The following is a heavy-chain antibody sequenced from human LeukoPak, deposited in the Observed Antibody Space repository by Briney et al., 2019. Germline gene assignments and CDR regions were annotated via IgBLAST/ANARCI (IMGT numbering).Heavy chain of an antibody. CDR3: ARDRGYYDSSGYYYAFDI. Sequence: PSQTLSLTCTVSGGSISSGGYYWSWIRQPPGKGLEWVGYIYHSGSTYYNPSLKSRVTISVDTSKNQFSLKLSAVTAADTAVYYCARDRGYYDSSGYYYAFDIWGQGTMVTVSS. J-gene: IGHJ3*02. CDR2: IYHSGST. V-gene: IGHV4-30-2*01. D-gene: IGHD3-22*01. CDR1: GGSISSGGYY.